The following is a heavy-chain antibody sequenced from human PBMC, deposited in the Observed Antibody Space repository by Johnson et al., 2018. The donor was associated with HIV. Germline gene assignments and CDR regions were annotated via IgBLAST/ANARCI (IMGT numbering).Heavy chain of an antibody. Sequence: QVQLVESGGGVVQPGRSLRLSCGGSGFTFRNYDLHWVRQAPGKGLEWVAVISYDGSNKYYADSVKGRFTISRDYSKNRLYLQMSSLRVDDTAVYYCARERDSGDSLHRRFRAFDIWGQGKMVTVSS. CDR2: ISYDGSNK. CDR3: ARERDSGDSLHRRFRAFDI. J-gene: IGHJ3*02. CDR1: GFTFRNYD. D-gene: IGHD4-17*01. V-gene: IGHV3-30*14.